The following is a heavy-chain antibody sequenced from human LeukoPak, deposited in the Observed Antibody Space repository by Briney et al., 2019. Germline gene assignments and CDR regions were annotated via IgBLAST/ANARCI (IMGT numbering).Heavy chain of an antibody. CDR2: INPNSGGT. Sequence: ASVKVSCKASGYTFTGYYMHWVRQAPGQGLEWMGWINPNSGGTNYAQKFQGRVTMTRDTSISTAYMELSRLRSDDTAVYYCARDINDSCGYYIDYWGQGTLVTVSS. J-gene: IGHJ4*02. CDR1: GYTFTGYY. V-gene: IGHV1-2*02. CDR3: ARDINDSCGYYIDY. D-gene: IGHD3-22*01.